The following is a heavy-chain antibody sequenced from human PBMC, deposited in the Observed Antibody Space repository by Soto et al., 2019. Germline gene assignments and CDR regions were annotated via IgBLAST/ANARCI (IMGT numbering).Heavy chain of an antibody. CDR3: ARALTGGDYGMDV. J-gene: IGHJ6*02. D-gene: IGHD1-26*01. Sequence: EVQLVVSGGGLVQPGGSLRLSCAASGFTFSSYWMHWVRQDPGKGLVWVSHINSDGSSTSYADSVKGRFTISRDNAKNTLYRQMNSLRAEDTAVYYCARALTGGDYGMDVWGQGTTVTVSS. V-gene: IGHV3-74*01. CDR2: INSDGSST. CDR1: GFTFSSYW.